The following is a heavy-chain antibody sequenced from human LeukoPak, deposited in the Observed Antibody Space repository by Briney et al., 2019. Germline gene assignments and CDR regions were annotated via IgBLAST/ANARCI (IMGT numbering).Heavy chain of an antibody. CDR1: GFTFGRYV. Sequence: PGKSLRLSCVGSGFTFGRYVMHWVRQAPGKGLEWVAVISYDGSNKYYADSVKGRFTISRDNSKNTLYLQMNSLRAEDTAVYYCAKDRAWYYYYGMDVWGQGTTVTVSS. J-gene: IGHJ6*02. D-gene: IGHD3-10*01. V-gene: IGHV3-30*18. CDR2: ISYDGSNK. CDR3: AKDRAWYYYYGMDV.